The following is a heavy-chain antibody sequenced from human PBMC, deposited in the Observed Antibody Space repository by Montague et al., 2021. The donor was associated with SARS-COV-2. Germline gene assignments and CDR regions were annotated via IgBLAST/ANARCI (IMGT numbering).Heavy chain of an antibody. CDR1: GGSISSGGYY. J-gene: IGHJ5*02. Sequence: TLSLTCTVSGGSISSGGYYWSWIRQHPGKGLEWIGYIYYSGSTYYNPSLKSRVTISVDTSKNQFSLKLSSVTAADTAVYYCARAVSITIFGVVGWFDPWGQGTLVTDSS. CDR3: ARAVSITIFGVVGWFDP. CDR2: IYYSGST. D-gene: IGHD3-3*01. V-gene: IGHV4-31*03.